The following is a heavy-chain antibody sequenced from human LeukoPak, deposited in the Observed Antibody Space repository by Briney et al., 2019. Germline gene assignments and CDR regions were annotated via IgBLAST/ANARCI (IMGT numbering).Heavy chain of an antibody. CDR1: GFTFSSYG. CDR3: ARARGAAGTGPTDY. J-gene: IGHJ4*02. V-gene: IGHV3-33*01. D-gene: IGHD6-13*01. Sequence: GGSLRLSCEAPGFTFSSYGMHWVRQVPGKGLEWVAVVWNDGTKKYYADSVKGRFTISRDKSKNTLYLQMNSLRAEDTAVYYCARARGAAGTGPTDYWGRGTLVTVSS. CDR2: VWNDGTKK.